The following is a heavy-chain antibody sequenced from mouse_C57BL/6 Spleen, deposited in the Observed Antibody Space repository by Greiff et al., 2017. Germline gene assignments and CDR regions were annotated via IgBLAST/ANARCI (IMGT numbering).Heavy chain of an antibody. D-gene: IGHD4-1*01. CDR1: GFTFSSSG. V-gene: IGHV5-6*02. CDR2: LSSGGSYT. Sequence: EVKLVESGGDLVKPGGSLKLSCAASGFTFSSSGMSWVRQTPDKRLEWVATLSSGGSYTYYPDSVKGRFPISRNNAKNTLYLQMSSLKSEDTAMYYCARRDWEGDYFDYWGQGTTLTVSS. CDR3: ARRDWEGDYFDY. J-gene: IGHJ2*01.